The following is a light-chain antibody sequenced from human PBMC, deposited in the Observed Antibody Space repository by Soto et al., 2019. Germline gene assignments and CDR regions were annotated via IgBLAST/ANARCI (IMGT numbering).Light chain of an antibody. CDR3: QESYNSPWM. CDR2: AAS. Sequence: DIQMTQSPSSLSASVGDRVTITCRASQSIDDYLNWYQEKPGKAPKHLIYAASTLQRGVPARFSGSGSGTDFTLTISSLQPEDFATYYCQESYNSPWMFGQGTKVDIK. V-gene: IGKV1-39*01. J-gene: IGKJ1*01. CDR1: QSIDDY.